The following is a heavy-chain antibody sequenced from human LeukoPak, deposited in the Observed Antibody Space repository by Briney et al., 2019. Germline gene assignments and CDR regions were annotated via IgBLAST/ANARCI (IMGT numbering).Heavy chain of an antibody. CDR3: ARGMVVTADFDY. D-gene: IGHD2-21*02. CDR1: GGSISSYY. J-gene: IGHJ4*02. Sequence: PSETLSLTCTVSGGSISSYYWSWIRQPPGKGLEWIGYIYYSGSTNYNPSLKSRVTISVDTSKYQFSLKLSSVTAADTAVYYCARGMVVTADFDYWGQGTLVTVSS. CDR2: IYYSGST. V-gene: IGHV4-59*01.